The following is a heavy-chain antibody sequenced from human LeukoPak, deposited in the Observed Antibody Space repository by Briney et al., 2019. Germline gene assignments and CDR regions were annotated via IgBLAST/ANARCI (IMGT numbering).Heavy chain of an antibody. CDR1: GFTFSSYS. CDR2: ISSSSSYI. J-gene: IGHJ4*02. D-gene: IGHD1-26*01. Sequence: GGSLRLSCAASGFTFSSYSMNWVRQAPGKGLEWVSSISSSSSYIYYADSVKGRFTISRDNAKNSLYLQMNSLRAEDTAVYYCARQGSDSGSYSDYWGQGTLVTVSS. CDR3: ARQGSDSGSYSDY. V-gene: IGHV3-21*01.